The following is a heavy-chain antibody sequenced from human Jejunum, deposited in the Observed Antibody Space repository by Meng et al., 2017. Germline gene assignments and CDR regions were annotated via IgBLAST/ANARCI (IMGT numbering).Heavy chain of an antibody. CDR1: GGSISSGSDY. V-gene: IGHV4-61*09. J-gene: IGHJ4*02. D-gene: IGHD4-17*01. CDR2: IYSSGTT. CDR3: ARDHWYGVSIALGDY. Sequence: TLSLTCTVSGGSISSGSDYCGWLRQPAGTGLEWIGHIYSSGTTNYNPSLKSRVTISADTSKNQVSLKLTSVTATDTAVYYCARDHWYGVSIALGDYWGQGTQVTVSS.